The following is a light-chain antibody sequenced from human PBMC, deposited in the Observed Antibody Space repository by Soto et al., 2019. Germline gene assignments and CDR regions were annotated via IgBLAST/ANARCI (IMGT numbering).Light chain of an antibody. CDR2: WAS. J-gene: IGKJ4*01. Sequence: IILTPSAYSLAVYLCEMATINCKSSQSVLYSSNNKNYLAWYQHKPGQPPKLLIYWASTRESGVPDRFSGSGSGTDFTLTISILQAEDVAVYYCQQYYCTPITFCGGTKVDIK. CDR1: QSVLYSSNNKNY. CDR3: QQYYCTPIT. V-gene: IGKV4-1*01.